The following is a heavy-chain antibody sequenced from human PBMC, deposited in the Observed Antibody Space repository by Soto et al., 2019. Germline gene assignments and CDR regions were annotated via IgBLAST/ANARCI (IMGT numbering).Heavy chain of an antibody. Sequence: VESLTISCKVSGYSFTSYWIRWVLQMPGKGLEWMGRIDPSDSYTNYSPSFQGHVTISADKSISTAYLQWSSLKASDTTMYYCARHPLGSSWTSLDYWGQGTMVTVSS. CDR1: GYSFTSYW. CDR3: ARHPLGSSWTSLDY. J-gene: IGHJ4*02. V-gene: IGHV5-10-1*01. D-gene: IGHD6-13*01. CDR2: IDPSDSYT.